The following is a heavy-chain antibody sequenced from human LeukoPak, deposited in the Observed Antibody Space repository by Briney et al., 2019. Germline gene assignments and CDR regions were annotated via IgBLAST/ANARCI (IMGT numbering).Heavy chain of an antibody. CDR1: RFTFSSYA. V-gene: IGHV3-23*01. D-gene: IGHD5-18*01. Sequence: PGGALRLSCAASRFTFSSYALSWVRQAPGKGLKGVSAIRGSGGSTYYADSVKGRFTISRDNSKNTLYLQMNSLRAEDTAVYYCAKDRYSYGYHTGDFDYWGQGTLVTVSS. J-gene: IGHJ4*02. CDR2: IRGSGGST. CDR3: AKDRYSYGYHTGDFDY.